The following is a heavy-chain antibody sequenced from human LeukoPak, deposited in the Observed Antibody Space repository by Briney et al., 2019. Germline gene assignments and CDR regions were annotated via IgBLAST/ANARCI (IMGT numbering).Heavy chain of an antibody. J-gene: IGHJ4*02. CDR1: GFTFSDYY. Sequence: GGSLRLSCAASGFTFSDYYMSWIRQAPGKGLEWVSYISSSGSTIYYADSVKGRFTISRDSAKNSLYLQMNSLRAEDTAVYYCARVTGRIAAAGTFDYWGQGTLVTVSS. CDR3: ARVTGRIAAAGTFDY. V-gene: IGHV3-11*01. CDR2: ISSSGSTI. D-gene: IGHD6-13*01.